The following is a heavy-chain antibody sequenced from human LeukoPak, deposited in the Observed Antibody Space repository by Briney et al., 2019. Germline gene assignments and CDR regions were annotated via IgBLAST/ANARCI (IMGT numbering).Heavy chain of an antibody. CDR1: GGTFSTYA. J-gene: IGHJ4*02. D-gene: IGHD2-2*02. Sequence: GASVKVSCKASGGTFSTYAISWVRQAPGQGLEWMGGIIPIFGTANYAQKFQGRVTITADESTSTAYMELSSLRSEDTAVYYCAREYCSSTSCYTWGRPYFDYWGQGTLVTVSS. CDR2: IIPIFGTA. V-gene: IGHV1-69*13. CDR3: AREYCSSTSCYTWGRPYFDY.